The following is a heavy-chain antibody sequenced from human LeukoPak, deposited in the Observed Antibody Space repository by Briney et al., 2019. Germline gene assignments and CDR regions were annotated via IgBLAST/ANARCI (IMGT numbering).Heavy chain of an antibody. J-gene: IGHJ4*02. CDR1: GFKFDDYA. Sequence: GGPLRLSCAASGFKFDDYAMHWVRQAPGKGLEWVSGISWHSGSVKYADFVKGRFTISRDNAKNSLYLQMNSLRAEDMALYYCAKDGDSSGWLMYYFDYWGQGTLVTVSS. V-gene: IGHV3-9*03. CDR2: ISWHSGSV. D-gene: IGHD6-19*01. CDR3: AKDGDSSGWLMYYFDY.